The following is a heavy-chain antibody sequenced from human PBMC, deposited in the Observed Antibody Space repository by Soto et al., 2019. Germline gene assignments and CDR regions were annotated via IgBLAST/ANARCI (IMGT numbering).Heavy chain of an antibody. J-gene: IGHJ4*02. V-gene: IGHV3-48*03. Sequence: HPGGSLRLSCAASGFTFSSFEMNWVRQAPGKGLEWISYISTTGTTIYYADSVKGRFTISRDNAQNSLYLQMKGLRAEDTGVYYCARGNSPVNVYWGQGTLVTVSS. D-gene: IGHD3-16*02. CDR1: GFTFSSFE. CDR3: ARGNSPVNVY. CDR2: ISTTGTTI.